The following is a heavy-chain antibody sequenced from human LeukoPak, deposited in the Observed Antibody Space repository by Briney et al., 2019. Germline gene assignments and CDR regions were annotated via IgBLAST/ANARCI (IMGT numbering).Heavy chain of an antibody. J-gene: IGHJ5*01. CDR2: MCGTAGCT. Sequence: GGSLTLSCQASGFTFYMYAMSWVRQAPGKGLEWVASMCGTAGCTFYPDSVKGRFTISRDNSKNVLYLRMNSPTAEDTAIYYCAKDRPNFHENSGHYYRRDGDSWGQGTLVTVSS. V-gene: IGHV3-23*01. CDR3: AKDRPNFHENSGHYYRRDGDS. CDR1: GFTFYMYA. D-gene: IGHD3-22*01.